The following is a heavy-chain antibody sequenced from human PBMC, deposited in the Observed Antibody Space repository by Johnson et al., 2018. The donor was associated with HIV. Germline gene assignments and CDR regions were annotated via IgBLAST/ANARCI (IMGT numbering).Heavy chain of an antibody. CDR3: ARARPNSYYYDSSGYPDAFDI. V-gene: IGHV3-66*01. D-gene: IGHD3-22*01. CDR2: LFSGGTT. CDR1: GFTVSSNY. Sequence: VQLVESGGGLVKPGGSLRLSCAASGFTVSSNYMTWVRQAPGKGLEWVSVLFSGGTTYYADSVRGRFTISRDNSKNTLYLQMNSLRAEDTAMYYCARARPNSYYYDSSGYPDAFDIWGQGTMVTVSS. J-gene: IGHJ3*02.